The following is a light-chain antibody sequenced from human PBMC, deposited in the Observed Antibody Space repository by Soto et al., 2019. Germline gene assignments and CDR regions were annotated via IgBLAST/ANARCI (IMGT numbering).Light chain of an antibody. CDR3: QQNRVWVT. J-gene: IGKJ4*01. CDR2: GAS. V-gene: IGKV3-15*01. CDR1: QFVSSD. Sequence: EIVMTQSPVSLSVSPGERATLSCRASQFVSSDLAWYQQKPGQAPRLLIFGASTRATGIPARFSGSGTGTNFTRAISCLHSEDFVVYYCQQNRVWVTFGGGTKVEIK.